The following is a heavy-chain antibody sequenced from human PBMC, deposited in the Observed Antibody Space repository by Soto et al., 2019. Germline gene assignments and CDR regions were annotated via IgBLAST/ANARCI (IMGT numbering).Heavy chain of an antibody. CDR1: GFTFSNAW. Sequence: EVQLVESGGTLVKPGGSLRLSCAVSGFTFSNAWMNWVRQAPGKGLEWVGRIRSKIHGGTTDYAAPVKDRFTISRDDSKNTLYLQMTSLKTEDTAVYYCTTEDGSAHHWGQGTLVTVSS. CDR3: TTEDGSAHH. CDR2: IRSKIHGGTT. V-gene: IGHV3-15*07. D-gene: IGHD2-2*03. J-gene: IGHJ1*01.